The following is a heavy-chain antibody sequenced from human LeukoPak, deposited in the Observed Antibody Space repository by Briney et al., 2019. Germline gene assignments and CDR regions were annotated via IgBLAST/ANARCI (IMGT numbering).Heavy chain of an antibody. J-gene: IGHJ4*02. D-gene: IGHD3-10*01. CDR2: ISAYNGNT. CDR1: GYTSTSYA. V-gene: IGHV1-18*01. CDR3: ARDLEYGAGSYGDY. Sequence: ASVKVSSKASGYTSTSYAISWVRQAPGQGLEWMGWISAYNGNTNYAQKVQGRVTMTTDTSTSTAYMELRSLRSDDTAVYYCARDLEYGAGSYGDYWGQGTLVTVSS.